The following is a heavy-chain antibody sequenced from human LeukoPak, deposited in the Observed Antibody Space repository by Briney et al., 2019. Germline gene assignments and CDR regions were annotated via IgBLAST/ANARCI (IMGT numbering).Heavy chain of an antibody. J-gene: IGHJ5*02. Sequence: PSETLSLTCTVSGGSISSYYWGWIRQPPGKGLEWIGSIYYSGSTYYNPSLKSRVTISVDTSKNQFSLKLSSVTAADTAVYYCARHGVDGGLWFGELRGNNWFDPWGQGTLVTVSS. CDR2: IYYSGST. D-gene: IGHD3-10*01. CDR3: ARHGVDGGLWFGELRGNNWFDP. CDR1: GGSISSYY. V-gene: IGHV4-39*01.